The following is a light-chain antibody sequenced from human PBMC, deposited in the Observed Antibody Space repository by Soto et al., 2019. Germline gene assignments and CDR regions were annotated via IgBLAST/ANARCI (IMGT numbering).Light chain of an antibody. V-gene: IGLV2-14*01. CDR3: SSKSPDF. Sequence: QSALTQPASVSGSPGQSITISCTGTSSGIRDYNYVSWYQQLPGNAPKLIMYEVSNRPSGISNRVSGSKSGNTASLTISGLQAEDEADYYCSSKSPDFFGTGTKLTVL. CDR2: EVS. J-gene: IGLJ1*01. CDR1: SSGIRDYNY.